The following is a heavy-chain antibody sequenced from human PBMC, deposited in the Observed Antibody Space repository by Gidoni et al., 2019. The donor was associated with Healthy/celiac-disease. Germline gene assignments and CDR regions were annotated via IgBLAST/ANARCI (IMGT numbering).Heavy chain of an antibody. Sequence: STNYNPSLKSRVTISVDKSKNQFSLKLSSVTAADTAVYYCARGYDTYYYFDYWGQGTLVTVSS. J-gene: IGHJ4*02. D-gene: IGHD1-26*01. CDR2: ST. V-gene: IGHV4-4*02. CDR3: ARGYDTYYYFDY.